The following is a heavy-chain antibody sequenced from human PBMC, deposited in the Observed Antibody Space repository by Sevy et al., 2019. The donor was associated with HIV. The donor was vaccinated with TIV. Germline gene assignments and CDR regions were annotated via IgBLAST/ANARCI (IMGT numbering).Heavy chain of an antibody. D-gene: IGHD5-18*01. V-gene: IGHV4-59*02. CDR2: IYDGGTT. Sequence: SETLSLTCAVSGAAVSGYFWSWVRQPPGKGLEWLGYIYDGGTTNYNPSLDSRLTISVDTSKNQFSLKLSSVTAADTAVYYWARGLQLWLGHFDYWGQGTLVTVSS. CDR1: GAAVSGYF. CDR3: ARGLQLWLGHFDY. J-gene: IGHJ4*02.